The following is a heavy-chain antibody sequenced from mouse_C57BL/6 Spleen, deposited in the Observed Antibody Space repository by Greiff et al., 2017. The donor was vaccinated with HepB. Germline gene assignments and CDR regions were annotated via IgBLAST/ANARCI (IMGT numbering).Heavy chain of an antibody. D-gene: IGHD3-2*02. Sequence: QVQLKQSGAELVRPGASVTLSCKASGYTFTDYEMHWVKQTPVHGLEWIGAIDPETGGTAYNQKVKGKAILTADKSSRAAYMELRSLTSEDSAVYYCTRDSSGFAYWGQGTLVTVSA. CDR1: GYTFTDYE. CDR3: TRDSSGFAY. V-gene: IGHV1-15*01. J-gene: IGHJ3*01. CDR2: IDPETGGT.